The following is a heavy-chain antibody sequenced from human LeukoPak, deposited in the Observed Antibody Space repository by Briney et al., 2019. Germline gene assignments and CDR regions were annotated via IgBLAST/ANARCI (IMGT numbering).Heavy chain of an antibody. Sequence: GGSLRLSCAASGFTFSSYAMSWVRRAPGKGLEWVANIKEDGTRKNYMDSVKGRFTISRDNAKNSLYLQMSGLRAEDPALYYCAPPLNYYDRVGNHQGGNWGQEPWSPSPQ. V-gene: IGHV3-7*03. CDR3: APPLNYYDRVGNHQGGN. CDR1: GFTFSSYA. CDR2: IKEDGTRK. D-gene: IGHD3-22*01. J-gene: IGHJ4*01.